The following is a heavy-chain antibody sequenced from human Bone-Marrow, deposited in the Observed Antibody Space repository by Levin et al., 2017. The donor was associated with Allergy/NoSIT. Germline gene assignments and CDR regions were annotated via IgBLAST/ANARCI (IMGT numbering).Heavy chain of an antibody. CDR1: GFTFSDYY. CDR2: IRKRPNSYTT. CDR3: ARALYMNSRYLDH. J-gene: IGHJ4*02. V-gene: IGHV3-72*01. D-gene: IGHD1/OR15-1a*01. Sequence: GGSLRLSCAASGFTFSDYYMDWVRLAPGKGLEWIGRIRKRPNSYTTEYATSVRGRFTISRDDSKDSLYLQINSLRTEDSAVYYCARALYMNSRYLDHWGRGILVTVSS.